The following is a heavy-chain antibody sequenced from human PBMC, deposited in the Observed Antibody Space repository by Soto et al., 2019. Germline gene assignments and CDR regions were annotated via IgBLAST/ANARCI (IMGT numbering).Heavy chain of an antibody. V-gene: IGHV3-30*03. CDR1: GFTFSSYG. CDR3: AHTVTPGY. J-gene: IGHJ4*02. D-gene: IGHD4-4*01. Sequence: QVQLVESGGGVVQPGRSLRLSCAASGFTFSSYGMHWVRQAPGKGLEWVAVISYDGSNKYYADSVKGRFTISRDNSKNTLYLQMNSLRAEDTAVYYCAHTVTPGYWGQGTLVTVSS. CDR2: ISYDGSNK.